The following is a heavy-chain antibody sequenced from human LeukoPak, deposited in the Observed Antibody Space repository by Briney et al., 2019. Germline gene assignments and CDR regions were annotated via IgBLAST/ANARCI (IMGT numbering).Heavy chain of an antibody. J-gene: IGHJ4*02. D-gene: IGHD2-2*01. CDR3: ARGRYCSSTSCYRREFDY. CDR2: INSGGTTM. V-gene: IGHV3-48*04. CDR1: GFIFSSYS. Sequence: PGGSLRFSCAASGFIFSSYSMNWVRQAPGKGLEWISYINSGGTTMYYADSVKGRFTISRDNAKNSLYLQMNSLRAEDTAVYYCARGRYCSSTSCYRREFDYWGQGTLVTVSS.